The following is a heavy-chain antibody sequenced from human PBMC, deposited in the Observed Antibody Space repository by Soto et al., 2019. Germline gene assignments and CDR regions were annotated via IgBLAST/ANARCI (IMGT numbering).Heavy chain of an antibody. CDR1: GFTFSSYG. CDR3: ARDTEWELLYYYGMDV. CDR2: IWYDGSNK. V-gene: IGHV3-33*01. J-gene: IGHJ6*02. Sequence: GGSLRLSCAASGFTFSSYGMHWVRQAPGKGLEWVAVIWYDGSNKYYADSVKGRFTISRDNSKITLYLQMNSLRAEDTAVYYCARDTEWELLYYYGMDVWGQGTTVTVSS. D-gene: IGHD1-26*01.